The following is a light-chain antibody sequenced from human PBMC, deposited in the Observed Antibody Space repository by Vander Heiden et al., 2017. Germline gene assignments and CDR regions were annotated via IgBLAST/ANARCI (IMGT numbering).Light chain of an antibody. V-gene: IGKV1-33*01. CDR3: QQNNNLPLT. Sequence: IQMTQSPSSLSASVGDRVTITCPTSQNISSYLNWYQQKTGKAPKLLIYAASNLEAGVPSRFSGSGSGTDFTLTISSLQPEDVATYYCQQNNNLPLTFGGGTKVEIK. CDR2: AAS. J-gene: IGKJ4*01. CDR1: QNISSY.